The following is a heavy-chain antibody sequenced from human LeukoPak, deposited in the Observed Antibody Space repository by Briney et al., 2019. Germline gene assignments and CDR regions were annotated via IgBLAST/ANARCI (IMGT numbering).Heavy chain of an antibody. V-gene: IGHV5-51*01. CDR1: GYSFTSFW. J-gene: IGHJ4*02. Sequence: GESLKISCKGSGYSFTSFWIGWVRQMPGKGLEWTGLIYPGDSDTRYSPSFQCQVTISADKSISTAYLQWSSLKASDTAMYYCARGALVYGSSTSCYNFDYWGQGTPVTVSS. D-gene: IGHD2-2*01. CDR3: ARGALVYGSSTSCYNFDY. CDR2: IYPGDSDT.